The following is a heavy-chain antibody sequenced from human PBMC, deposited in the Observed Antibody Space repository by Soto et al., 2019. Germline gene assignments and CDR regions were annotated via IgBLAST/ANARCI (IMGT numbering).Heavy chain of an antibody. V-gene: IGHV3-33*01. CDR1: GFTFSSYG. D-gene: IGHD1-7*01. CDR3: ARENLRVYLELGYFDY. J-gene: IGHJ4*02. Sequence: QVQLVESGGGVVQPGRSLRLSCAASGFTFSSYGMHWVRQAPGKGLEWVAVIWYDGSNKYYADSVKGRFTISRDNSKNTLYLQMNSLRPEDTAVYYCARENLRVYLELGYFDYWGQGTLVTVSS. CDR2: IWYDGSNK.